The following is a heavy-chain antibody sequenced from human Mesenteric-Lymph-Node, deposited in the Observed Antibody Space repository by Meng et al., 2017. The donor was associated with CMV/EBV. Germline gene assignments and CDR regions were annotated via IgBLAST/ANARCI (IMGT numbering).Heavy chain of an antibody. CDR3: ARSRDGYNFDY. CDR1: GFTFRSYE. CDR2: INSDGSST. J-gene: IGHJ4*02. Sequence: GESLKISCAASGFTFRSYEMNWVRQAPGKGLVWVSRINSDGSSTSYADSVKGRFTISRDNAKNTLYLQMNSLRAEDTAVYYCARSRDGYNFDYWGQGTLVTVSS. D-gene: IGHD5-24*01. V-gene: IGHV3-74*01.